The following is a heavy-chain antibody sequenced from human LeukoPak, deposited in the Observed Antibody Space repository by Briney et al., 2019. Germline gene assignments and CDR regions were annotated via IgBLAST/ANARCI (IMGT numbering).Heavy chain of an antibody. J-gene: IGHJ4*02. V-gene: IGHV3-30*18. CDR3: AKERNTMVRGAYFDY. Sequence: GGSLRLSCAASGFTFSVYGMHWVRQAPGKGLEWVAVISHDGTKKYYADSVKGRFTISRDNSVDTLHLQMNSLRAEDTAVYYCAKERNTMVRGAYFDYWGQGTLVTVSS. D-gene: IGHD3-10*01. CDR2: ISHDGTKK. CDR1: GFTFSVYG.